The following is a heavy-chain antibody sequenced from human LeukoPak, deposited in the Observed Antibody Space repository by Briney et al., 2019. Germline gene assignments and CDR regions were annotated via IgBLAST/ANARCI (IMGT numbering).Heavy chain of an antibody. Sequence: KSSETLSLTCTVSSGAISSYYWSWIRQPPGKGLEWIGYIYYSGGTKYSPSLMSRATISVDRAQSQFSLSLTSVTAADTAVYYCARDGLYDSNGYYMDSWGQGTLVIVSS. D-gene: IGHD3-22*01. CDR2: IYYSGGT. CDR3: ARDGLYDSNGYYMDS. CDR1: SGAISSYY. V-gene: IGHV4-59*01. J-gene: IGHJ4*02.